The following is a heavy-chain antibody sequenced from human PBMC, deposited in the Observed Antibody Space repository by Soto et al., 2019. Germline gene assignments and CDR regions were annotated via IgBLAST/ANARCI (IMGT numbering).Heavy chain of an antibody. CDR2: INHSGST. CDR3: ARVRARLLSHAFDF. V-gene: IGHV4-34*01. Sequence: QVQLQQWGAGLLKPSETLSLTCAVYGGSFTDYYWTWIRQPPGKGLEWIGEINHSGSTNYNPSLKNRVTISLETSKNQFSLKVNSVIAADTAVYFCARVRARLLSHAFDFWGQGTLVTVSS. J-gene: IGHJ3*01. CDR1: GGSFTDYY. D-gene: IGHD3-16*02.